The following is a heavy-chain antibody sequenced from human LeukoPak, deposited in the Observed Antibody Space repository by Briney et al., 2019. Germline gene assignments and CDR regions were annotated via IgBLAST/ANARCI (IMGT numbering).Heavy chain of an antibody. V-gene: IGHV3-64*01. J-gene: IGHJ4*02. CDR2: ISSNGGST. CDR3: ARVSGSSWYGN. D-gene: IGHD6-13*01. Sequence: GGSLRLSCAASGFTFSSYTMHWVRQAPGKGLEYVSAISSNGGSTYYANSVKGRFTISRDNSKNTLYLQMGSLRAEDMAVYYCARVSGSSWYGNWGQGTLVTVSS. CDR1: GFTFSSYT.